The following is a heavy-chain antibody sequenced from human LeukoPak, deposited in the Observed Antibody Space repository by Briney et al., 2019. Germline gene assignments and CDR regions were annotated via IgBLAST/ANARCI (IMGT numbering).Heavy chain of an antibody. J-gene: IGHJ5*02. CDR1: GDSVSSNSAA. V-gene: IGHV6-1*01. D-gene: IGHD2-15*01. CDR3: ARDRGLTTFGRYCSGGSCQGIWFDP. CDR2: TYYRSKWYN. Sequence: SQTLSLTCAISGDSVSSNSAAWNWIRQSPSRGLEWLGRTYYRSKWYNDYAVSVKSRITINPDTSKNQFSLQPNSVTPEDTAVYYCARDRGLTTFGRYCSGGSCQGIWFDPWGQGTLVTVSS.